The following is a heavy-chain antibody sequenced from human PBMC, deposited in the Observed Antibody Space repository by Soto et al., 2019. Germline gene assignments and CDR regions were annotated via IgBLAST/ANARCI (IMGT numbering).Heavy chain of an antibody. CDR2: ISYDGSNK. CDR3: ARDRIMITFGGYYYGMDV. Sequence: RLSCSASGFTFSIYAMHWVRQAPGKCLEWVAVISYDGSNKYYADSVKGRFTISRDNSKNTLYLQMNSLRAEDTAVYYCARDRIMITFGGYYYGMDVGGQGTSVTV. J-gene: IGHJ6*02. D-gene: IGHD3-16*01. CDR1: GFTFSIYA. V-gene: IGHV3-30-3*01.